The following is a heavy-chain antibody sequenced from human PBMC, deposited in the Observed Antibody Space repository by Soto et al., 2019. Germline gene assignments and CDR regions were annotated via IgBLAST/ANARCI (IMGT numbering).Heavy chain of an antibody. CDR1: GFTFSSYA. CDR3: ARDRVNYYDSPKGAGAFDI. J-gene: IGHJ3*02. D-gene: IGHD3-22*01. CDR2: ISYDGSNK. Sequence: QVQLVESGGGVVQPGRSLRLSCAASGFTFSSYAMHWVRQAPGKGLEWVAVISYDGSNKYYADSVKGRFTISRDNSKNTLYLQMNSLRAEDTAVYYCARDRVNYYDSPKGAGAFDIWGQGTMVTVSS. V-gene: IGHV3-30-3*01.